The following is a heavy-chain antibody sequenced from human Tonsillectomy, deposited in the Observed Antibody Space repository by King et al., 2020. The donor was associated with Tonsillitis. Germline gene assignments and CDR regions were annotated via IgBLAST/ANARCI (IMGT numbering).Heavy chain of an antibody. CDR1: GFTFSNYD. CDR3: AKDREPYYYYYYMDV. V-gene: IGHV3-23*04. J-gene: IGHJ6*03. D-gene: IGHD1-14*01. CDR2: ISGSGGTA. Sequence: VQLVESGGGLVQPGGSLRLSCAASGFTFSNYDMSWVRQAPGKGLEWVSGISGSGGTAYYAESVKGRFTISRDNSKNTLYLQMNSLRAEDTAVYYCAKDREPYYYYYYMDVWGKGTTVTVSS.